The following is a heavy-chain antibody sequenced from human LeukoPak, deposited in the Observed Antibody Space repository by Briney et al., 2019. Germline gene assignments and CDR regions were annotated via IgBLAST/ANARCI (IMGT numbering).Heavy chain of an antibody. CDR3: ARGGSDDFEDDAFDI. CDR1: GYTFTNYG. Sequence: GASVKVSCKASGYTFTNYGFSWVRQAPGQGLEWMGWISAYNGNTNYAQKIQGRVTMTTDTATNTVYMELRSLRSDDTAIYYCARGGSDDFEDDAFDIWGQGTMVTVSS. D-gene: IGHD3/OR15-3a*01. CDR2: ISAYNGNT. J-gene: IGHJ3*02. V-gene: IGHV1-18*01.